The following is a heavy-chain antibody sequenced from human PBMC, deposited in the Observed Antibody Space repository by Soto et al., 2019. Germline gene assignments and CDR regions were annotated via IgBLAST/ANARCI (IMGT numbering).Heavy chain of an antibody. V-gene: IGHV3-53*01. CDR2: IYSGGST. Sequence: PGGSLRLSCAASGFTFSSNYMSWVRQAPGKGLEWVSVIYSGGSTYYADSVKGRFTISRDNSKNTLYLQMNSLRAEDTAVYYCARDANYYDSSGYPIDWYFDLWGRGTLVT. CDR1: GFTFSSNY. J-gene: IGHJ2*01. D-gene: IGHD3-22*01. CDR3: ARDANYYDSSGYPIDWYFDL.